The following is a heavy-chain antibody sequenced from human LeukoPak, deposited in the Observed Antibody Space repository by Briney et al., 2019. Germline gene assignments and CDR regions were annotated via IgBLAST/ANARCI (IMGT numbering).Heavy chain of an antibody. CDR2: IKSDGSVT. CDR3: GRDNNYKVDV. J-gene: IGHJ6*04. CDR1: GFIFSNYW. D-gene: IGHD4-11*01. V-gene: IGHV3-74*01. Sequence: QPGGSLTLSCAASGFIFSNYWMLWVRQAPGKGLVWVSNIKSDGSVTNYADSVKGRFTISRDNAKNILYLQMNSLRAEDTAVYYCGRDNNYKVDVWGKGTTVTVSS.